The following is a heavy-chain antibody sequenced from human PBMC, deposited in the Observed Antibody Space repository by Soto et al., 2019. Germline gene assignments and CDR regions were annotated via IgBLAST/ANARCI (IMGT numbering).Heavy chain of an antibody. V-gene: IGHV4-31*03. CDR3: ASRKVGYCSSTSCYVGYFQH. Sequence: PSETLSLTCTVSGGSISSGGYYWSWIRQHPGKGLEWIGYIYYGGSTYYNPSLKSRVTISVDTSKNQFSLKLSSVTAADTAVYYCASRKVGYCSSTSCYVGYFQHWGQGTLVTVSS. CDR2: IYYGGST. CDR1: GGSISSGGYY. D-gene: IGHD2-2*01. J-gene: IGHJ1*01.